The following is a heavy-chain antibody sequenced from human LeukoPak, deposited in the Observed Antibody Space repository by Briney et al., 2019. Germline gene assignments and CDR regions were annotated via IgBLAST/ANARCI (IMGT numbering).Heavy chain of an antibody. Sequence: MAGGSLRLSCTASGFTFSDYYMSWIRQTPGKGLEWLSYISTRDNTIQYADSVKGRFTISRDNANNSVFLQMNNLRAEDSAIYYCARGARWAYYFDYWGQGSLVTVSS. V-gene: IGHV3-11*01. CDR2: ISTRDNTI. D-gene: IGHD4-23*01. J-gene: IGHJ4*02. CDR1: GFTFSDYY. CDR3: ARGARWAYYFDY.